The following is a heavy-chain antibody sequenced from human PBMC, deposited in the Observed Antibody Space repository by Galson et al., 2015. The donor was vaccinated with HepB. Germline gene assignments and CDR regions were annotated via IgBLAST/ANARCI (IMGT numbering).Heavy chain of an antibody. J-gene: IGHJ4*02. CDR2: ISYDGSNK. CDR3: VRDPRTGKYPLPDYYFDC. CDR1: GFTFNKFA. D-gene: IGHD2-2*01. V-gene: IGHV3-30-3*01. Sequence: SLRLSCAASGFTFNKFAMHWVRQAPGKGLEWATLISYDGSNKYYANSVRGRFTISRDNSKNTLYLQMNSLRAEDTAVYYCVRDPRTGKYPLPDYYFDCWGQGTLVTVSS.